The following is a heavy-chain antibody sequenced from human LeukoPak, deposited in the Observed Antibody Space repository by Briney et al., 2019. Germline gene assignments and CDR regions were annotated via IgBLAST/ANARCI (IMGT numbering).Heavy chain of an antibody. CDR3: ARQRSPCSGGACYFDY. J-gene: IGHJ4*02. V-gene: IGHV4-39*01. D-gene: IGHD2-15*01. CDR2: LSYNGGT. Sequence: SETLSLTCTVSGGSLSSTNNYLGWIRQPPGEGLEWIGSLSYNGGTYYNPFLESRVTISVDTSKNQYSLKLISVTAADTALYYCARQRSPCSGGACYFDYWGQGTLVTVSS. CDR1: GGSLSSTNNY.